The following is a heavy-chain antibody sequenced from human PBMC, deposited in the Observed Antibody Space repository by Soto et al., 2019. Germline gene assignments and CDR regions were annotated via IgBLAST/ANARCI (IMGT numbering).Heavy chain of an antibody. D-gene: IGHD3-3*01. Sequence: ASVKVSCKASGYTFTSYDINWVRQATGQGLEWMGWMNPNSGNTGYAQKFQGRVTMTRNTSISTAYMELSSLRSEDTAVYYCARGRYYDFWSGYYGPYYYGMDVWGQGTTVTVSS. CDR2: MNPNSGNT. J-gene: IGHJ6*02. V-gene: IGHV1-8*01. CDR1: GYTFTSYD. CDR3: ARGRYYDFWSGYYGPYYYGMDV.